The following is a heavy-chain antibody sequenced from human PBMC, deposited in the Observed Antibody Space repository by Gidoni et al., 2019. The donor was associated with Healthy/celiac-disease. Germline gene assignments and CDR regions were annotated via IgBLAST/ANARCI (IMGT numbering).Heavy chain of an antibody. J-gene: IGHJ5*02. CDR1: GGSFSSGSYY. CDR2: IYTSGST. Sequence: QVQLQESGPGLVQPSQPLSLTCPVSGGSFSSGSYYWSWIRQPAGKGLEWIGRIYTSGSTNYNPSLKSRVTISVDTAKNQFSLKLSSVTAADTAVYYCARDRIVVVPAAVPGGDWFDPWGQGTLVTVSS. D-gene: IGHD2-2*01. V-gene: IGHV4-61*02. CDR3: ARDRIVVVPAAVPGGDWFDP.